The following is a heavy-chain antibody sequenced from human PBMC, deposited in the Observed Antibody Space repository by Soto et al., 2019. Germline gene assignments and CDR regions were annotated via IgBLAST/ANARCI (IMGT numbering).Heavy chain of an antibody. V-gene: IGHV4-38-2*01. CDR3: ARVGPWVPYYYDSSPYTFENCFDP. CDR1: GYSISRGYY. Sequence: SDTLSLTFAVSGYSISRGYYWGWLRPPPGKGLGWIGGIYHGGSTYYNPSLNSRVTLSIDMTNNHVSLILNSVTAADTAVYYCARVGPWVPYYYDSSPYTFENCFDPWGQGTLVTVSS. CDR2: IYHGGST. J-gene: IGHJ5*02. D-gene: IGHD3-22*01.